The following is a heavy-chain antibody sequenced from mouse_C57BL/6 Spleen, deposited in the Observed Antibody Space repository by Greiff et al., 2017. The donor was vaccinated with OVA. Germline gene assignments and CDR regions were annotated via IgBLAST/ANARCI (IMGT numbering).Heavy chain of an antibody. J-gene: IGHJ2*01. V-gene: IGHV1-54*01. CDR1: GYAFTNYL. D-gene: IGHD2-4*01. Sequence: QVQLKESGAELVRPGTSVKVSCKASGYAFTNYLIEWVKQRPGQGLEWIGVINPGSGGTNYNEKFKGKATLTADKSSSTAYMQLSSLTSEDSAVYFCARRVYYDYDGDFDYWGQGTTLTVSS. CDR2: INPGSGGT. CDR3: ARRVYYDYDGDFDY.